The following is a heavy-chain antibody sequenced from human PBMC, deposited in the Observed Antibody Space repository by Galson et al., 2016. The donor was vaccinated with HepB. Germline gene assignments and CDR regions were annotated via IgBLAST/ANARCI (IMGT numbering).Heavy chain of an antibody. CDR2: IYYTGGT. CDR3: ARARPYSSSWYCWFDP. J-gene: IGHJ5*02. V-gene: IGHV4-31*03. CDR1: GDSISSGGYY. D-gene: IGHD6-13*01. Sequence: LSLTCTVSGDSISSGGYYWMWIRQHPGKGLEWIGYIYYTGGTYYNPSLKSRVTISVDTSKNNFSLRLNSVTAADTAVYYCARARPYSSSWYCWFDPWGQGIQGTGSS.